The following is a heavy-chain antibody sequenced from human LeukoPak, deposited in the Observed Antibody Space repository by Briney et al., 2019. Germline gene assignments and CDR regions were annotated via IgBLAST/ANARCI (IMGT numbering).Heavy chain of an antibody. J-gene: IGHJ4*02. D-gene: IGHD1-14*01. V-gene: IGHV3-7*01. CDR1: GFTFSSYE. Sequence: GGSLRLSCAASGFTFSSYEMNWVRQAPGKGLEWVANIKQDGSDKFYVDSVNGRFTISRDNAKNSLYLQMNTLRAEDTAIYYCATFSGAHHKTFDSWGQGTLVTVSS. CDR3: ATFSGAHHKTFDS. CDR2: IKQDGSDK.